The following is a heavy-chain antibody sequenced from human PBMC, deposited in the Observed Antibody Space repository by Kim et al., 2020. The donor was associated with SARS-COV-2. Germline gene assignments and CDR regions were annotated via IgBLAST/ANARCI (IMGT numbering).Heavy chain of an antibody. Sequence: DGSGTIYADSVKGRFTISRDNAKNTLYLQMNSLRVEDTAIYYCVQTVSGCWGQGTLVTVSS. J-gene: IGHJ4*02. CDR2: DGSGT. D-gene: IGHD3-10*01. V-gene: IGHV3-74*01. CDR3: VQTVSGC.